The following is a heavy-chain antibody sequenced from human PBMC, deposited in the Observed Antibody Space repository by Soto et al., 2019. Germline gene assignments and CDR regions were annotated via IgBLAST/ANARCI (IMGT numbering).Heavy chain of an antibody. J-gene: IGHJ4*02. CDR3: ARDSGYGDPFDY. V-gene: IGHV4-59*01. CDR2: IFYSGNT. Sequence: QVQLQESGPGLVKSSETLSLTCTVSGGSISGYYWSWIRQPPGKGLEWIGYIFYSGNTNYNPSLKSRXXIXVXXSKNQFSLKLRSVTAADTAVYYCARDSGYGDPFDYWGQGTLVTVSS. D-gene: IGHD4-17*01. CDR1: GGSISGYY.